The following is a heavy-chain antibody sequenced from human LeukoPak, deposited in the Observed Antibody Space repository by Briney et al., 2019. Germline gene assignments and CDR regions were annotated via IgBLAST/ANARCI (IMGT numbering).Heavy chain of an antibody. CDR2: IKQDGSEK. CDR1: GFTFSNFW. D-gene: IGHD2-15*01. J-gene: IGHJ4*02. V-gene: IGHV3-7*05. Sequence: PGGSLRLSCAVSGFTFSNFWMNWVRQAPGKGLEWVANIKQDGSEKYYVDSVKGRFTISRAKAKNSLFLQMNSLRAEDTAVYYCARGYCSGGSCYRGYWGQGTLVSVSS. CDR3: ARGYCSGGSCYRGY.